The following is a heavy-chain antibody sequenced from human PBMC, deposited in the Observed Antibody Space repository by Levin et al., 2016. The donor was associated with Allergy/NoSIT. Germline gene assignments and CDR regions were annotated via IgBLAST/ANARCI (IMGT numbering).Heavy chain of an antibody. CDR3: AKSHCSSTSCYPTYYYYYGMDV. J-gene: IGHJ6*02. Sequence: VRQAPGKGLEWVAVISYDGSNKYYADSVKGRFTISRDNSKNTLYLQMNSLRAEDTAVYYCAKSHCSSTSCYPTYYYYYGMDVWGQGTTVTVSS. D-gene: IGHD2-2*01. CDR2: ISYDGSNK. V-gene: IGHV3-30*18.